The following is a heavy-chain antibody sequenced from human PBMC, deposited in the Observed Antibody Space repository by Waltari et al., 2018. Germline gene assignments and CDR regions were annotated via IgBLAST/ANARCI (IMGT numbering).Heavy chain of an antibody. V-gene: IGHV3-48*03. CDR1: GFTFRSYE. CDR2: ISSSGSTI. D-gene: IGHD3-3*01. Sequence: EVQLVESGGGLVQPGGSLRLYCAASGFTFRSYEMTWVSQAPGKGMGWVSYISSSGSTIYYADSVKGRFTISRDNAKNSLYLQMNSLRAEDTAVYYCARDQVRFLEWPHYYYYGMDVWGQGTTVTVSS. CDR3: ARDQVRFLEWPHYYYYGMDV. J-gene: IGHJ6*02.